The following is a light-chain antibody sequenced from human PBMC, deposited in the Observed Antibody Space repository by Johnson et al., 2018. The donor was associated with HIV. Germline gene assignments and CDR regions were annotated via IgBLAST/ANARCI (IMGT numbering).Light chain of an antibody. Sequence: QSVLTQPPSVSAAPGQKVTISCSGSSSNIGNNYVSWYQHLPGTAPKLLIYENNKRPSGIPDRFSGSKSGTSATLGITGLQTGDEAYYYCGTWDSSLSAYVLGTGTKVTV. CDR1: SSNIGNNY. CDR3: GTWDSSLSAYV. CDR2: ENN. V-gene: IGLV1-51*02. J-gene: IGLJ1*01.